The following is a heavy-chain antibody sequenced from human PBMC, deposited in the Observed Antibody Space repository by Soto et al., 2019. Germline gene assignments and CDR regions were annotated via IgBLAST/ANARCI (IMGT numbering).Heavy chain of an antibody. D-gene: IGHD3-22*01. CDR3: AADAPNYYDSSGYYNY. Sequence: QMQLVQSGPEVKKLGTSVKVSCKASGFTFTSSAVQWVRQARGQRLEWIGWIVVGSGNTNYAQKFQERVTITRDMSTSTAYMELSSLRSEDTAVYYCAADAPNYYDSSGYYNYWGQGTLVTVSS. V-gene: IGHV1-58*01. J-gene: IGHJ4*02. CDR2: IVVGSGNT. CDR1: GFTFTSSA.